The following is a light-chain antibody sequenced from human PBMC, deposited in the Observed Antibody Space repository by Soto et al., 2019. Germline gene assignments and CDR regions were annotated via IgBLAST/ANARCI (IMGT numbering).Light chain of an antibody. V-gene: IGKV3-15*01. CDR1: QNVGRN. CDR3: QQYNNWPPMST. CDR2: GTS. Sequence: EIVMTQSPDTLSVSPGERATLSCRASQNVGRNVAWYQQRPGQAPWLLIHGTSTRAADIPARFSGSVSGTEFTLTINSPQPEDFVIYYCQQYNNWPPMSTFGQGTKLEMK. J-gene: IGKJ2*01.